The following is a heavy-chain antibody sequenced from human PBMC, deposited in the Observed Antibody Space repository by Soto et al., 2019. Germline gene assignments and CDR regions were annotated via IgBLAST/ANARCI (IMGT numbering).Heavy chain of an antibody. CDR2: ISGNSDAA. CDR1: GFPFSTSA. Sequence: EVQVLESGGGLVQPGGSLRLSCAASGFPFSTSAMNWVRQAPGKGLEWVSIISGNSDAAHYAASVKGRFTSSRDNSKNTLYLQMNSLRAEDTAVYYCGKYSGAYPVYNGMNVWGHGTTVTVSS. D-gene: IGHD1-26*01. V-gene: IGHV3-23*01. CDR3: GKYSGAYPVYNGMNV. J-gene: IGHJ6*02.